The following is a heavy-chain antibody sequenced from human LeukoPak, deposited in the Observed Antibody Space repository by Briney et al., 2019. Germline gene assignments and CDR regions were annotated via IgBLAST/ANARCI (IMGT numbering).Heavy chain of an antibody. V-gene: IGHV4-59*11. D-gene: IGHD3-22*01. Sequence: SETLSLTCTVSGDFICSHYWSWIRQPPGKGLEWIGYIFYVGSTNYTPSLKSRVTISVDTSKNQFSLKLNSVTAADTAVYYCARDYYDSRGEAFDIWGQGTMVTVSS. CDR1: GDFICSHY. J-gene: IGHJ3*02. CDR3: ARDYYDSRGEAFDI. CDR2: IFYVGST.